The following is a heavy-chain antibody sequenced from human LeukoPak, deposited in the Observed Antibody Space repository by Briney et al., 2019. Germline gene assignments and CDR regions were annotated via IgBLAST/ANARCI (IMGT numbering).Heavy chain of an antibody. CDR2: ISSSSSTI. V-gene: IGHV3-48*04. Sequence: GGSLRLSCAASGFTFSSYSMNWVRQAPGKGLEWVSYISSSSSTIYYADSVKGRFTISRDNAKNSLYLQMNSLRAEDTAVYYCARERGAYDILTGPPWGQGTLVTVSS. CDR1: GFTFSSYS. J-gene: IGHJ4*02. CDR3: ARERGAYDILTGPP. D-gene: IGHD3-9*01.